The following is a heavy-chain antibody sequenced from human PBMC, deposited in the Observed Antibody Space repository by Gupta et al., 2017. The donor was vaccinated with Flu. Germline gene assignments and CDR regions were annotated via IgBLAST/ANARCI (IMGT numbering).Heavy chain of an antibody. V-gene: IGHV3-23*01. J-gene: IGHJ4*02. D-gene: IGHD4-11*01. CDR2: ISSSGDNT. Sequence: EVQLLESGGGLVQPGGSLRLSCAASGFTFSSYAMSWVRQAPGKGLEWVSGISSSGDNTYYADSVKGRFTISRDNSENTLYLQMNSLRAEDTAVYYCAKGFNYVFDFGGQGTLVTVSS. CDR3: AKGFNYVFDF. CDR1: GFTFSSYA.